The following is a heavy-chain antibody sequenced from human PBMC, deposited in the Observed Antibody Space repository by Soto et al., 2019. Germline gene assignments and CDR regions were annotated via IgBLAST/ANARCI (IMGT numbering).Heavy chain of an antibody. CDR3: ARDSSGWHMNPEYYFDY. Sequence: QVQLVQSGAEVKKPGASVKVSCKASGYTFTGYYMHWVRQAPGQGLEWMGRINPNSGGTNYAQKFQGWVTMTRDTSISTAYMELSRLRSDDTAVYYCARDSSGWHMNPEYYFDYWGQGTLVTVSS. CDR2: INPNSGGT. V-gene: IGHV1-2*04. CDR1: GYTFTGYY. D-gene: IGHD6-19*01. J-gene: IGHJ4*02.